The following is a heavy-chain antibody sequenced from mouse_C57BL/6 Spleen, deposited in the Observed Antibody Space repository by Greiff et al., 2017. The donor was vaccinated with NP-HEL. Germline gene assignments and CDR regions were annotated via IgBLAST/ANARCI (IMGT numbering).Heavy chain of an antibody. CDR2: IDPNSGGT. J-gene: IGHJ1*03. CDR1: GYTFTSYW. Sequence: QVQLQQPGAELVKPGASVKLSCKASGYTFTSYWMHWVKQRPGRCLEWIGRIDPNSGGTKYNEKFKSKATLTVDKPSSTAYMQLSSLTSEDSAVYYCARSDLYGPYFDVWGTGTTVTVSS. V-gene: IGHV1-72*01. CDR3: ARSDLYGPYFDV. D-gene: IGHD1-1*01.